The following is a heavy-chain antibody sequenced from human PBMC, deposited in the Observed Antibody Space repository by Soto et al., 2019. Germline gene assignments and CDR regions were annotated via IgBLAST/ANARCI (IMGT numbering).Heavy chain of an antibody. V-gene: IGHV3-53*04. J-gene: IGHJ3*02. CDR2: IYSGGST. D-gene: IGHD6-13*01. Sequence: PGGSLRLSCAASGFTVSSNYMSWVRQAPGKGLEWVSVIYSGGSTYYADSVKGRFTISRHNSKNTLYLQMNSLRAEDTAVYYCARDPFGSSWYGVFDIWGQGTMVTVSS. CDR3: ARDPFGSSWYGVFDI. CDR1: GFTVSSNY.